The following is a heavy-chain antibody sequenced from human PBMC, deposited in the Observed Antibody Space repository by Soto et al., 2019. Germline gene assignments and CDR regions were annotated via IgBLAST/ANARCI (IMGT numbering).Heavy chain of an antibody. D-gene: IGHD2-15*01. CDR2: IYSGSP. CDR3: AREGAYCSGGSCYTRSWFDP. Sequence: NPSETLSLTCTVSGGSISRYYWSWIRQPPGKGPEWIGNIYSGSPNYNPSLRSQVTISVDNSKNQFSLRLSSVTAEDTAVYYCAREGAYCSGGSCYTRSWFDPWGQGTLVTVSS. J-gene: IGHJ5*02. CDR1: GGSISRYY. V-gene: IGHV4-59*01.